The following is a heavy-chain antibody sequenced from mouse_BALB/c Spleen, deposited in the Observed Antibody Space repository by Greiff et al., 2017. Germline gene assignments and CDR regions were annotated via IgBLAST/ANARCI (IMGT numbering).Heavy chain of an antibody. Sequence: VKLVESGAELVKPGASVKLSCKASGYTFTSYYMYWVKQRPGQGLEWIGEINPSNGGTNFNEKFKSKATLTVDKSSSTAYMQLSSLTSEDSAVYYCTRGAWFAYWGQGTLVTVSA. CDR1: GYTFTSYY. CDR2: INPSNGGT. CDR3: TRGAWFAY. V-gene: IGHV1S81*02. J-gene: IGHJ3*01.